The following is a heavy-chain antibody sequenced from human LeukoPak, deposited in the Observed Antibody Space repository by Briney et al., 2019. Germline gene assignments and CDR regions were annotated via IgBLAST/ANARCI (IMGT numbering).Heavy chain of an antibody. CDR3: ARRAYYDSSGYYPTSGYFDL. J-gene: IGHJ2*01. CDR2: IYSNGIT. V-gene: IGHV4-4*08. Sequence: SETLSLTCTVSGGSIFSYYWYWIRQPPGKGLEWIGYIYSNGITNYSPSLRSRGTISIATSKNQFSLRLRSVTAADTAIYYCARRAYYDSSGYYPTSGYFDLWGRGTLVTVSS. D-gene: IGHD3-22*01. CDR1: GGSIFSYY.